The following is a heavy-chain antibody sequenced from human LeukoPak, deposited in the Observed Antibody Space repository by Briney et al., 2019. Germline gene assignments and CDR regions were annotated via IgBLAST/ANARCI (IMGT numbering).Heavy chain of an antibody. D-gene: IGHD3-9*01. V-gene: IGHV4-38-2*01. CDR1: GYSISSGYY. Sequence: SETLSLTCAVSGYSISSGYYWGWIRQPPGKGLEWIGSIYHSGSTYYNPSLKSRVTISVDTSKNQFSLKLSSVTAADTAVYYCARVLRYFDWFPDAFDIWGQGTMVTVSS. J-gene: IGHJ3*02. CDR2: IYHSGST. CDR3: ARVLRYFDWFPDAFDI.